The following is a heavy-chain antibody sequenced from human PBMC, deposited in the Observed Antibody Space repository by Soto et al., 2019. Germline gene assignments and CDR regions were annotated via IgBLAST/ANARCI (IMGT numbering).Heavy chain of an antibody. Sequence: QVQLQESGPGLVKPSETLSLTCTVSGGSISTYFWSWIRQPAGGGLEWIGRIYTTGSTNYNPSLKSRVTMSLDTSRNQYSLKLSSVTAADTAMYYCAREGGYFDSSGSGVYHYHGVDVWGQGTTVTVSS. D-gene: IGHD3-22*01. V-gene: IGHV4-4*07. J-gene: IGHJ6*02. CDR2: IYTTGST. CDR1: GGSISTYF. CDR3: AREGGYFDSSGSGVYHYHGVDV.